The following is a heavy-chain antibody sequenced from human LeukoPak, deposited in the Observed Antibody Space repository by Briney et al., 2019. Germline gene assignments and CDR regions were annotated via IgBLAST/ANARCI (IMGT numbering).Heavy chain of an antibody. CDR2: INHSGST. V-gene: IGHV4-34*01. Sequence: SETLSLTCAVYGGSFSGYYWSWIRQPPGKGLEWIGEINHSGSTNYNPPLKSRVTISVDTSKNQFSLKLSSVTAADTAVYYCAIATWRKFYYFDYWGQGTLVTVSS. J-gene: IGHJ4*02. CDR3: AIATWRKFYYFDY. CDR1: GGSFSGYY. D-gene: IGHD5-12*01.